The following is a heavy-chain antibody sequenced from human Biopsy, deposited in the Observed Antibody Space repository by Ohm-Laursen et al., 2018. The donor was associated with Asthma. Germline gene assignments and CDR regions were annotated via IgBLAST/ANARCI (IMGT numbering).Heavy chain of an antibody. CDR3: ARAAITGIRGWFDP. D-gene: IGHD1-20*01. V-gene: IGHV4-34*01. J-gene: IGHJ5*02. CDR2: IDQSGYT. CDR1: GGYLTGHY. Sequence: GTLSLTCTVSGGYLTGHYWNWIRQPPGKGLEWIGEIDQSGYTNYNPSLKSRVTISADTSKNQFHLNLSSVTAADTAVYFCARAAITGIRGWFDPWGQGTQVTVSP.